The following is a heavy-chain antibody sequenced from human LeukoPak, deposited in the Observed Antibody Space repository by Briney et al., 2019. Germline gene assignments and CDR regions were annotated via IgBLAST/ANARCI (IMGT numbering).Heavy chain of an antibody. CDR2: IYPGDSDT. V-gene: IGHV5-51*01. CDR1: GYSFISYW. D-gene: IGHD2/OR15-2a*01. Sequence: GESLKISFKGVGYSFISYWIAWVRQMPGKGLEWMGIIYPGDSDTRYSPSFQGQVTISADKALNTAYLQWSGLKASDTAMYYCARNSSPGSISYFDYWGQGSLVTVSS. J-gene: IGHJ4*02. CDR3: ARNSSPGSISYFDY.